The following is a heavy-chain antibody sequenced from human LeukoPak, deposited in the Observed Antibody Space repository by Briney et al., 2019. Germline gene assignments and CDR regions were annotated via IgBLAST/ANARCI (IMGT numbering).Heavy chain of an antibody. CDR1: GGSISSGSYY. CDR2: IYTTGST. V-gene: IGHV4-61*02. D-gene: IGHD6-25*01. Sequence: PSETLSLTCTVSGGSISSGSYYWSWIRQPAGKGLEWIGRIYTTGSTNYNPSLKSRVTISVGTSKNQFSLKLSSVTAADTAVYYCARLSYSSAHWCQGTLVTVSS. CDR3: ARLSYSSAH. J-gene: IGHJ4*02.